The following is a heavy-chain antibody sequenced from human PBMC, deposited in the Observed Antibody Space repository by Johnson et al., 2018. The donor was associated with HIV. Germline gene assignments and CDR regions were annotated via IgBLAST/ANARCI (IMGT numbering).Heavy chain of an antibody. CDR1: GFTVSSHY. Sequence: VQLLESGGGLVQPGGSLRLSCAASGFTVSSHYMSWVRPAPGKGLEWVSVLYSGGSTYYADSVKGRFTISSDNSKNTLYLQMNSLRAEDTAAYYCARERIAAAGLDAFDIWGQGTMVTVSS. V-gene: IGHV3-66*01. CDR3: ARERIAAAGLDAFDI. D-gene: IGHD6-13*01. J-gene: IGHJ3*02. CDR2: LYSGGST.